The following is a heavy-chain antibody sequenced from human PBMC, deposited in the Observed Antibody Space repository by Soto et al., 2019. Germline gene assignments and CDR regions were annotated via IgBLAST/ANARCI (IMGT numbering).Heavy chain of an antibody. Sequence: PSETLSLTCTVSGGSISRYYWSWIRQTPGKGLEWIGYLYNTGSTIYNPSLESRVTISVDTSKNQFSLKLSSVTAADRAVYYCGPGPSSSNGNRKFDYLGQGPRVTVSS. CDR1: GGSISRYY. CDR3: GPGPSSSNGNRKFDY. D-gene: IGHD6-13*01. J-gene: IGHJ4*02. V-gene: IGHV4-59*08. CDR2: LYNTGST.